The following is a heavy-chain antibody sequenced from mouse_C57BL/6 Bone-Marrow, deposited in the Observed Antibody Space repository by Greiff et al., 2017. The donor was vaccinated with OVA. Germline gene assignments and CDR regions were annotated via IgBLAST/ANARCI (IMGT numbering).Heavy chain of an antibody. CDR2: INPSNGGT. D-gene: IGHD2-4*01. Sequence: QVQLQQPGTELVKPGASVKLSCKASGYTFTSYWMHWVKQRPGQGLEWIGNINPSNGGTNYNEKFKGKATLTVDKSSSTAYMELRSLTSEDTAVYYCARRVYDYDGSAWFAYWGQGTLVTVSA. J-gene: IGHJ3*01. V-gene: IGHV1-53*01. CDR1: GYTFTSYW. CDR3: ARRVYDYDGSAWFAY.